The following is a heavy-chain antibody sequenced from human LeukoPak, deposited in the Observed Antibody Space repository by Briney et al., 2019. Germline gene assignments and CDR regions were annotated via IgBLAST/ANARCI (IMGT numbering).Heavy chain of an antibody. V-gene: IGHV3-21*04. CDR2: ITSSSSYV. CDR3: AKDVRYSGSYRFDY. D-gene: IGHD1-26*01. CDR1: GFTFSSYN. Sequence: PGGSLRLSCEASGFTFSSYNMNWVRQAPGKRLEWVSSITSSSSYVFYADSVKGRFTISRDNAKNSLYLQMNSLRAEDTAVYYCAKDVRYSGSYRFDYWGQGTLVTVSS. J-gene: IGHJ4*02.